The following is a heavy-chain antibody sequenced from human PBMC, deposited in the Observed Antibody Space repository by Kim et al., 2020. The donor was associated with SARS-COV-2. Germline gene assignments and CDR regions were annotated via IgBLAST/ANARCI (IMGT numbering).Heavy chain of an antibody. CDR3: ARVGRYFDWSIDY. D-gene: IGHD3-9*01. Sequence: YADSVKGRFTISRDNAKNSLYLQMNSLRAEDTAVYYCARVGRYFDWSIDYWGQGTLVTVSS. V-gene: IGHV3-11*05. J-gene: IGHJ4*02.